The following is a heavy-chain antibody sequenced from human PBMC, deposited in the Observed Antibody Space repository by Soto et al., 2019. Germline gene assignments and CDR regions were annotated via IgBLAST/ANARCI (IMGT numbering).Heavy chain of an antibody. CDR1: GYTFTNYD. V-gene: IGHV1-8*01. CDR2: INPDSDNT. Sequence: QVQLVQSGAEVKKPGASVKVSCETSGYTFTNYDINWVRQAAGQGLEWMGWINPDSDNTGYAQKFQSRVTMTRDTSISTAYMELNSLRSEDTAVYYCARGRRYCTTTSCYPPALFPYGMDVWGQGTTVTVSS. J-gene: IGHJ6*02. CDR3: ARGRRYCTTTSCYPPALFPYGMDV. D-gene: IGHD2-2*01.